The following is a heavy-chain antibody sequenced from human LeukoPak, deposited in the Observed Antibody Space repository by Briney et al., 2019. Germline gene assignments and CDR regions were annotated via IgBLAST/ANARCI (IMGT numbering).Heavy chain of an antibody. CDR3: ARVISYGYRGGPDAFDI. D-gene: IGHD5-18*01. Sequence: ASVKVSCKASGYTFTGYYMHWVRQAPGQGLEWMGWINPNSGGTNYAQKFQGRVTMTRDTSISTAYMELSRLRSDDTAVYYCARVISYGYRGGPDAFDIWGQGTTVTVSS. J-gene: IGHJ3*02. CDR1: GYTFTGYY. V-gene: IGHV1-2*02. CDR2: INPNSGGT.